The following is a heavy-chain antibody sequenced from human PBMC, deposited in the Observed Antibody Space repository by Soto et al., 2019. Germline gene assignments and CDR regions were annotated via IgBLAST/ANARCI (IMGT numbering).Heavy chain of an antibody. CDR2: IYWDDDE. CDR1: GFSLTTRGVG. Sequence: QITLKESGPTLVKPTQTLTLTCTFSGFSLTTRGVGVGWIRQPPGKALEWLALIYWDDDEGYSPSLKSRLTITKDPSKNQVVLTMINMDPVDTATYYCAHRPRGYSYHFDYWGQGTLVTVSS. V-gene: IGHV2-5*02. CDR3: AHRPRGYSYHFDY. J-gene: IGHJ4*02. D-gene: IGHD5-18*01.